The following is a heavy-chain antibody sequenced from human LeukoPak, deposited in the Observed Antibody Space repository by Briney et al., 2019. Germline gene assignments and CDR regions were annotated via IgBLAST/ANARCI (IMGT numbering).Heavy chain of an antibody. CDR2: ISGSGGST. CDR1: GFTFSSYA. J-gene: IGHJ4*02. V-gene: IGHV3-23*01. CDR3: AKGNDRRMSQQLGDY. D-gene: IGHD6-6*01. Sequence: GGSLRLSCAASGFTFSSYAMSWVRRAPGKGLEWVSAISGSGGSTYFADSVKGRFAISRDNSKNTLYLQMNSLRAEDTAVYYCAKGNDRRMSQQLGDYWGQGTLVTVSS.